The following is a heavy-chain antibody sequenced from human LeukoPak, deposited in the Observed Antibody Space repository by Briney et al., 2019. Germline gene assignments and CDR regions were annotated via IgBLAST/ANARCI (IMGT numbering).Heavy chain of an antibody. CDR2: IIPIYGTP. CDR3: ARLTSECSGGSCSNWFDP. Sequence: ASVKVSCKASGGTLSGYAVSWVRQAPGQGLEWMGGIIPIYGTPHSAQKFQGRVTITTDESTSTAFMDLSSLRSEDTAVYYCARLTSECSGGSCSNWFDPWGQGTLVTVSS. J-gene: IGHJ5*02. D-gene: IGHD2-15*01. CDR1: GGTLSGYA. V-gene: IGHV1-69*05.